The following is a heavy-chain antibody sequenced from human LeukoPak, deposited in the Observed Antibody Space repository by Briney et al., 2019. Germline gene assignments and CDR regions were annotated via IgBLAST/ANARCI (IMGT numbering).Heavy chain of an antibody. J-gene: IGHJ4*02. CDR2: INPNSGGT. Sequence: AASVKVSCKASGYTFTGYYMHWVRQAPGQGLEWMGWINPNSGGTNYAQKFQGRITMTRDTSISTAYVELSRLRSDDTAVYYCARNSGYDFGALYYFDYWGQGTLVTVSS. CDR3: ARNSGYDFGALYYFDY. V-gene: IGHV1-2*02. CDR1: GYTFTGYY. D-gene: IGHD5-12*01.